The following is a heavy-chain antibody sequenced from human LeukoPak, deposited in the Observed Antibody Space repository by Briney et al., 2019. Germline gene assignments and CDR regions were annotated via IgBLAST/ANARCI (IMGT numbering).Heavy chain of an antibody. CDR1: GFTFSSYW. CDR2: INSDGSST. J-gene: IGHJ4*02. Sequence: GGSLRLSCAASGFTFSSYWMHWVRQAPGKGLVWVSRINSDGSSTSYADSVKGRFTISRDNAKNTLYPQMNSLRAEDTAVYYCARRQGYSSGWYYFDYWGQGTLVTVSS. CDR3: ARRQGYSSGWYYFDY. V-gene: IGHV3-74*01. D-gene: IGHD6-19*01.